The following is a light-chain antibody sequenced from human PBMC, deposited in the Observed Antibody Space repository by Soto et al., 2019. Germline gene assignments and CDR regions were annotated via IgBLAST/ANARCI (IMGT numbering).Light chain of an antibody. CDR1: QNLVSDY. V-gene: IGKV3-20*01. CDR2: GAS. Sequence: EIVLTQSPGTLSLSPGERAILSCRARQNLVSDYLAWYQQKPGQPPRLLIYGASRRATRIPDRFSGSGSGPDFTLNISTIEPEDSAVYYCHQYGRSPTWTFGQGTKLDI. CDR3: HQYGRSPTWT. J-gene: IGKJ1*01.